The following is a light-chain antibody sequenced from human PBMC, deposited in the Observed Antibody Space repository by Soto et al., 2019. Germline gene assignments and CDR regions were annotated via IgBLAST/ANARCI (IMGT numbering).Light chain of an antibody. CDR2: KAS. Sequence: IPNTQSHSTLSGSVGDRVTITCRASQTISSWLAWYQQKPGKAPKLLIYKASTLKSGVPSRFSGSGSGTEFTLTISSLQPDDFATYYCQHYNSYSEAFGQGTEVDI. V-gene: IGKV1-5*03. CDR1: QTISSW. CDR3: QHYNSYSEA. J-gene: IGKJ1*01.